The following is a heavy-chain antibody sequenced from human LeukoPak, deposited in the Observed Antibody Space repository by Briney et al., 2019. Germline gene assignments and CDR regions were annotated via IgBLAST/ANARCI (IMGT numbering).Heavy chain of an antibody. V-gene: IGHV4-34*01. J-gene: IGHJ4*02. CDR2: IHHTGNT. D-gene: IGHD1-1*01. Sequence: PSETLSLTCAVYGESFTTYYWGWIRQTPGKGLEWIGEIHHTGNTNYNPSLKSRVTISIDTSKNQFSLKLRSVTAADTAVYYCARDGNALWGQGTLVTVSS. CDR3: ARDGNAL. CDR1: GESFTTYY.